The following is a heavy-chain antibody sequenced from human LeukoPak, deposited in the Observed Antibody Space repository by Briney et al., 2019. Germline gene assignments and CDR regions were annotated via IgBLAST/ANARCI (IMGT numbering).Heavy chain of an antibody. V-gene: IGHV3-30-3*01. J-gene: IGHJ5*02. D-gene: IGHD3-10*01. CDR2: ISHDGSNK. Sequence: GGSVRLSCAASGFTFSSYAMHWVRQAPGKGLEWVAVISHDGSNKYYADSVKGRFTISRDNSKNTLYLQMNSLRAEDTAVYYCARGANYYGSGSYSIWFDPWGQGTMLTVSP. CDR3: ARGANYYGSGSYSIWFDP. CDR1: GFTFSSYA.